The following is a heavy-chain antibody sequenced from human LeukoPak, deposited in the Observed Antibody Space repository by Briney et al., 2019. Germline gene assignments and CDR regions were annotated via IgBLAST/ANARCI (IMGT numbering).Heavy chain of an antibody. CDR1: GYTFTSYA. D-gene: IGHD1-26*01. CDR2: INAGNGNT. J-gene: IGHJ4*02. CDR3: AREVKQWELPDY. Sequence: GASVKVSCKASGYTFTSYAMHWVRQAPGQRLEWMGWINAGNGNTKYSQEFQGRVTITRDTSASTAYMELSSLRSEDTAVYYCAREVKQWELPDYWGQGTLVTVSS. V-gene: IGHV1-3*03.